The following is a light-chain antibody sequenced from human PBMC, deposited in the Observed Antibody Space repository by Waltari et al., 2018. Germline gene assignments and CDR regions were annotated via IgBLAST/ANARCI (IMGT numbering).Light chain of an antibody. CDR3: HQYGSSPRT. Sequence: EIVLTQSPGTLSLSPGERATIPCRASQSVSSNYLAWYQQIPGQAPRLVIYGASSRATGIPDRFSGSGSGTDFTLTISRLEPEDFAVYYCHQYGSSPRTFGQGTKVEIK. CDR2: GAS. CDR1: QSVSSNY. J-gene: IGKJ1*01. V-gene: IGKV3-20*01.